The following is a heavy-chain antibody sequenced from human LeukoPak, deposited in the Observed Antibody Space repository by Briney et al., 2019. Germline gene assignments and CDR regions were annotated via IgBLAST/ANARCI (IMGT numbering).Heavy chain of an antibody. CDR3: AKEGRLRYFDWLLQKYYFDY. J-gene: IGHJ4*02. D-gene: IGHD3-9*01. CDR1: GFTFSSYG. Sequence: PGGSLRLSCAASGFTFSSYGMHWVRQAPGKGLEWVAFIRYDGSNKYYADSVKGRFTISRDNSKNTLYLQMNSLRAEDTAVYYCAKEGRLRYFDWLLQKYYFDYWGRGTLVTVSS. CDR2: IRYDGSNK. V-gene: IGHV3-30*02.